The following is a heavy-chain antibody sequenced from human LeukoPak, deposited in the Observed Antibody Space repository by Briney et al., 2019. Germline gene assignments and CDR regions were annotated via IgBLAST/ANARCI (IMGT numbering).Heavy chain of an antibody. J-gene: IGHJ6*02. CDR2: IYYSGST. Sequence: SETLSLTCTVSGGSISSYYWSWIRQPPGKGLEWIGYIYYSGSTNYNPSLKSRVTISVDTSKNQFSLKLSSVTAADTAVYYCARAPRYCSGSSCYGYYGMDVWGQGTTVTVSS. CDR3: ARAPRYCSGSSCYGYYGMDV. V-gene: IGHV4-59*08. D-gene: IGHD2-15*01. CDR1: GGSISSYY.